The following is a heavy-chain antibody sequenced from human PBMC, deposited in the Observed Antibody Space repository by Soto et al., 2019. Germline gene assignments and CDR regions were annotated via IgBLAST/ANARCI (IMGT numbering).Heavy chain of an antibody. Sequence: SETLSLTCTVSGGSVSSGSYYWSWIRQSPEKGLEWIGYIYYSGSSNYNPSLKSRVSISVDTSKTQFSLKLRSVTAADTAVYYCARATYYSDTGGSPPLDYWGQGTLVTVSS. CDR2: IYYSGSS. D-gene: IGHD3-22*01. J-gene: IGHJ4*02. CDR1: GGSVSSGSYY. V-gene: IGHV4-30-4*08. CDR3: ARATYYSDTGGSPPLDY.